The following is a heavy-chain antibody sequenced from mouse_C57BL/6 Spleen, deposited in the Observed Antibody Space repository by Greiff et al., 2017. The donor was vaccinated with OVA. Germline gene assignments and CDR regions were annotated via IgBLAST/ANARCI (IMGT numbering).Heavy chain of an antibody. V-gene: IGHV5-12*01. Sequence: EVQVVESGGGLAQPGGSLKLSCAASGFTFSDYYMYWVRQTPEKRLEWVAYISNGGGSTYYPDTVKGRFTISRDNAKNTLYLQMSRLKSEDTAMYYCARGIYDYDEAMDYWGQGTSVTVSS. J-gene: IGHJ4*01. CDR2: ISNGGGST. D-gene: IGHD2-4*01. CDR3: ARGIYDYDEAMDY. CDR1: GFTFSDYY.